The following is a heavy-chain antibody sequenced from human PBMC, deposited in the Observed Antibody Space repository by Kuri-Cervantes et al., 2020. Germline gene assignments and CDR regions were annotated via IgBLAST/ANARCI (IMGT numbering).Heavy chain of an antibody. Sequence: SETLSPTCTVSGGSISSSYWSWIRQPPGKGLEWIGFMFYSGTTNYNPSLGNRVTVSLDTSRNQFSLKLTSVSAADTAVYYCARVHNGVYSWFDPWGQGTLVTVSS. CDR2: MFYSGTT. D-gene: IGHD2-8*01. CDR1: GGSISSSY. V-gene: IGHV4-59*01. J-gene: IGHJ5*02. CDR3: ARVHNGVYSWFDP.